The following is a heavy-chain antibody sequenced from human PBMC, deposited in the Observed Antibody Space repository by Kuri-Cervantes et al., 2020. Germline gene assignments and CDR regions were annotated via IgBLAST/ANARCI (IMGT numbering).Heavy chain of an antibody. J-gene: IGHJ5*02. CDR2: IWFDGSNE. Sequence: GGSLRLSCAASGFTFRSYGMHWVRQAPGKGLEWVALIWFDGSNENYADSVKGRFTISRDNSKNTLFLQMNSLRAEDTAVYYCARGPRLRVNSVTVVGRQRRFDPWGQGTLVTVSS. D-gene: IGHD2-15*01. V-gene: IGHV3-33*08. CDR1: GFTFRSYG. CDR3: ARGPRLRVNSVTVVGRQRRFDP.